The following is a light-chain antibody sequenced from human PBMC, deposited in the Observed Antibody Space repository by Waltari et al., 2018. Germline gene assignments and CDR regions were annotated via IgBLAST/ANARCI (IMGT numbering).Light chain of an antibody. V-gene: IGLV6-57*03. CDR1: SGSIASNY. CDR3: QSYDSSIRV. J-gene: IGLJ3*02. CDR2: EDN. Sequence: NFMLTQPHSVSESPGKTVTISCTRSSGSIASNYVQWYQQRPGRAPTTVMYEDNQRPSGVPDRFSGSIDSSSNAASLTISGLKTEDEADYYCQSYDSSIRVFGGGTKLTVL.